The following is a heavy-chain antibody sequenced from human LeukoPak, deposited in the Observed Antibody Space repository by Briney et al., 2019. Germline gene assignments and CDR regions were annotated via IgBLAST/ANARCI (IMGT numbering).Heavy chain of an antibody. CDR1: GFTFTDYA. D-gene: IGHD1-26*01. Sequence: GGSLRLSCAVSGFTFTDYAMNWFRQAPGKGLEWLSYISRSSDTIYYADSVKGRFTISRDNAKSSLFLQMNTLRAEDTAVYYCAREGAPWGQGTLGTVSS. J-gene: IGHJ4*02. V-gene: IGHV3-48*01. CDR2: ISRSSDTI. CDR3: AREGAP.